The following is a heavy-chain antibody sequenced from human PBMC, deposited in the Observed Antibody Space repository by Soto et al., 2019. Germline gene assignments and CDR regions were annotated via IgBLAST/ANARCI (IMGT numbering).Heavy chain of an antibody. CDR1: GGSISSYY. V-gene: IGHV4-4*07. CDR3: ARDRSPAAAAGTRWFDP. D-gene: IGHD6-13*01. J-gene: IGHJ5*02. CDR2: IYTSGST. Sequence: SETLSLTCTVSGGSISSYYWSWIRQPAGKGLEWIGRIYTSGSTNYNPSLTSRVTMSVDTSKNQFSLKLSSVTAADTAVYYCARDRSPAAAAGTRWFDPWGQGTLVTVSS.